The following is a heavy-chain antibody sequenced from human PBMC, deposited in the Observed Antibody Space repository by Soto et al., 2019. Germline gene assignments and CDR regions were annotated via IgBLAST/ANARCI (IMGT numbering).Heavy chain of an antibody. CDR1: GFTFSSYG. CDR3: AKDWDYYGSPLFFDY. J-gene: IGHJ4*02. D-gene: IGHD3-10*01. Sequence: PGGSLRLSCAASGFTFSSYGMHWVRQAPGKGLEWVAVISYDGSNKYYADSVKGRFTISRDNSKNTLYLQMNSLRAEDTAVYYCAKDWDYYGSPLFFDYWGQGTLVTVSS. CDR2: ISYDGSNK. V-gene: IGHV3-30*18.